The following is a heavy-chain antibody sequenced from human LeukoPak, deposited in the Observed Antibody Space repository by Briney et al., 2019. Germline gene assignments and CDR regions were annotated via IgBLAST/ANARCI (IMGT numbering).Heavy chain of an antibody. V-gene: IGHV4-34*01. CDR1: GGSFSGYY. CDR2: INHSGST. D-gene: IGHD4-11*01. Sequence: SETLSLTCAVYGGSFSGYYWSWIRQPPGKGLEWIGEINHSGSTNYNPSLKSRVTISVDTSKNQFSLKLSSVTAADTAVYYCARRLPYYYYMGVWGKGTTVTVSS. CDR3: ARRLPYYYYMGV. J-gene: IGHJ6*03.